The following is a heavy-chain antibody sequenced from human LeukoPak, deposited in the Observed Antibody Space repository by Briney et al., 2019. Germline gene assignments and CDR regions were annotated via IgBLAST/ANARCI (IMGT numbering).Heavy chain of an antibody. CDR2: IIPIFGTA. J-gene: IGHJ3*02. D-gene: IGHD2-15*01. V-gene: IGHV1-69*13. CDR3: ARVGCSGGSCYSSRGAFDI. CDR1: GGTFSSNT. Sequence: SVKVSCKASGGTFSSNTISWVRQAPGQGLECMGGIIPIFGTANYAQKFQGRVTITADESTSTAYMELSSLRYEDTAVYYCARVGCSGGSCYSSRGAFDIWGQGTMVTVSS.